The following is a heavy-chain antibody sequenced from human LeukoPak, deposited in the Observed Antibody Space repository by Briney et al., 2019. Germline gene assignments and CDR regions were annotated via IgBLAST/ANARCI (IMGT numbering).Heavy chain of an antibody. V-gene: IGHV3-23*01. CDR2: ISGSGGST. CDR3: AKDGPGGYIPRGFDY. Sequence: RAGGSLRLSCAASGFTFSSYAMSWVRQAPGKGLEWVSAISGSGGSTYYADPVKGRFTISRDNSKNTLYLQMNSLRAEDTAVYYCAKDGPGGYIPRGFDYWGQGTLVTVSS. CDR1: GFTFSSYA. J-gene: IGHJ4*02. D-gene: IGHD5-12*01.